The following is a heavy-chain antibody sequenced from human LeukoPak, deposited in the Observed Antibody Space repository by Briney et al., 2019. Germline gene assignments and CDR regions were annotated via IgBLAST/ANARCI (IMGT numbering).Heavy chain of an antibody. J-gene: IGHJ1*01. V-gene: IGHV3-30-3*01. D-gene: IGHD5-24*01. CDR3: ARGRWLQSYFQH. CDR1: GFTFSSYA. Sequence: GGSLRLSCAASGFTFSSYAMHWVRQAPGKGLEWVAVISYDGSNKYYADSVKGRFTISRDNSKNTLYLQVNSLRAEDTAVYYCARGRWLQSYFQHWGQGTLVTVSS. CDR2: ISYDGSNK.